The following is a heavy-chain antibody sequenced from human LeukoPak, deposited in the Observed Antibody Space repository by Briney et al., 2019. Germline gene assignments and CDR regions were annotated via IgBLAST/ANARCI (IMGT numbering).Heavy chain of an antibody. D-gene: IGHD1-26*01. Sequence: SETLSLTCTVSGGSISSSSYYWGWIRQPPGKGLEWIGSIYYSGSTYYNPSLKSRVTISVDTSKNQFSLKLSSVTAADTAMYYCASSTIVGATKWFDPWGQGTLVTVSS. J-gene: IGHJ5*02. CDR3: ASSTIVGATKWFDP. CDR1: GGSISSSSYY. CDR2: IYYSGST. V-gene: IGHV4-39*07.